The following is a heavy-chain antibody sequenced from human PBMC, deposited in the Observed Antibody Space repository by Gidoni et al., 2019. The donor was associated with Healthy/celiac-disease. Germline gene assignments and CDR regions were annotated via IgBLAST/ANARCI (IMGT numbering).Heavy chain of an antibody. Sequence: QVQLQASGPGLVKPSETLSLTCTVPGGSISSYYWSWIRQPPGKGLEWIGYIYYSGSTNYNPSLKSRVTISVDTSKNQFSLKLSSVTAADTAVYYCARAIPYDAFDIWGQGTMVTVSS. J-gene: IGHJ3*02. CDR2: IYYSGST. CDR3: ARAIPYDAFDI. V-gene: IGHV4-59*01. D-gene: IGHD2-2*02. CDR1: GGSISSYY.